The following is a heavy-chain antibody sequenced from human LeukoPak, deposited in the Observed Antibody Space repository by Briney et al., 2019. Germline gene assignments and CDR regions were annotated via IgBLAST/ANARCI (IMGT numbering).Heavy chain of an antibody. J-gene: IGHJ4*02. CDR2: ISAYNGNT. D-gene: IGHD3-10*01. Sequence: ASVKVSCKASGYTFTSYGISWVRQAPGQGLEWMGWISAYNGNTNSAQNLQGRVTMTRDTSTSTVYMELSSLRSEDTAVYYCARDRYGSGSYYPDYWGQGTLVTVSS. CDR3: ARDRYGSGSYYPDY. V-gene: IGHV1-18*01. CDR1: GYTFTSYG.